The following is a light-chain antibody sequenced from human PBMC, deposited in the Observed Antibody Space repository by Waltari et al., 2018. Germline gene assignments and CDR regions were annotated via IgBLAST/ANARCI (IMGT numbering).Light chain of an antibody. V-gene: IGKV1-5*03. J-gene: IGKJ4*01. CDR3: QQYNSYPLT. CDR2: QVS. CDR1: QTISDW. Sequence: DIQMTQSPSTLSASVGDSVTITCRASQTISDWLAWYQQKPGKAPKFLIYQVSNLESGVPSMFSGSGSGTDFTLTITSLQPEDLATYYCQQYNSYPLTFGGGTKVEIK.